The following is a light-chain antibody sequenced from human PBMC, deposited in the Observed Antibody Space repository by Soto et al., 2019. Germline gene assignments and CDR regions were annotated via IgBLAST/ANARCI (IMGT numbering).Light chain of an antibody. J-gene: IGLJ3*02. Sequence: QSALTQPASVSGSPGQSITISCTGTSTDVGGYNYVSWYQQHPGKAPKLMIYEVNNRPSGVSDRFSGSKSGNTASLTISGLQAEDEAGYYCSSYTRSATLGVFGGGTKLTVL. CDR1: STDVGGYNY. V-gene: IGLV2-14*01. CDR3: SSYTRSATLGV. CDR2: EVN.